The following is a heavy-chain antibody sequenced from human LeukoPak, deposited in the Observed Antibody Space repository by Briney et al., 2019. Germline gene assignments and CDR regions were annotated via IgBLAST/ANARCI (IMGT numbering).Heavy chain of an antibody. CDR3: ARAVSSSWYYWYFDL. CDR1: GGSISSYY. CDR2: IYYSGST. J-gene: IGHJ2*01. V-gene: IGHV4-59*01. Sequence: SEPLSLTCTVSGGSISSYYWSWIRQPPGKGLEWIGYIYYSGSTNYNPSLKSRVTISVDTSKNQFSLKLSSVTAADTAVYYCARAVSSSWYYWYFDLWGRGTLVTVSS. D-gene: IGHD6-13*01.